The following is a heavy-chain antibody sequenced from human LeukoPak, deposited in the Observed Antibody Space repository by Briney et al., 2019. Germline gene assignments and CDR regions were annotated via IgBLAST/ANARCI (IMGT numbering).Heavy chain of an antibody. J-gene: IGHJ6*02. Sequence: GGSLRLSCAASGFTFSSYDMHWVRQATGKGLEGVSAIGTAGDTYYPGSVKGRFTISRENAKNSLCLQMNSLRAGDTAVYYCARASRIAVAGTGGAYYYYYHGMDVWGQGTTVTVSS. V-gene: IGHV3-13*01. CDR2: IGTAGDT. D-gene: IGHD6-19*01. CDR3: ARASRIAVAGTGGAYYYYYHGMDV. CDR1: GFTFSSYD.